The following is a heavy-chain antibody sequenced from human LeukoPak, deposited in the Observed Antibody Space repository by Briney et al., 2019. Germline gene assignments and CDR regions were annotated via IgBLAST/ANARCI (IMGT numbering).Heavy chain of an antibody. V-gene: IGHV1-18*01. CDR2: ISAYNGNT. Sequence: GASVKVSCKASGYTFTNYGINWVRQAPGQGLEWMGWISAYNGNTKYAQKLQGRVTMTTDTSTSTGYMELRSLRSDDTAVYYCGRCDRGGGSPFDYWRQGTLVTVSS. CDR1: GYTFTNYG. D-gene: IGHD1-26*01. J-gene: IGHJ4*02. CDR3: GRCDRGGGSPFDY.